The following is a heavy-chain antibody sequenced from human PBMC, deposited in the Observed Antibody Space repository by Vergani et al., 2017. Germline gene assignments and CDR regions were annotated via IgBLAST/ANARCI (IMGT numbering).Heavy chain of an antibody. CDR3: ARVPPPYGSGSYPYDAFDI. J-gene: IGHJ3*02. CDR1: GGSISSGGYS. V-gene: IGHV4-30-2*01. D-gene: IGHD3-10*01. Sequence: QLQLQESGSGLVKPSQTLSLTCAVSGGSISSGGYSWSWIRQPPGKGLEWIGEIYHSGSTNYNPSLKSRVTISVDKSKNQFSLKLSSVTAADTAVYYCARVPPPYGSGSYPYDAFDIWGQGTMVTVSS. CDR2: IYHSGST.